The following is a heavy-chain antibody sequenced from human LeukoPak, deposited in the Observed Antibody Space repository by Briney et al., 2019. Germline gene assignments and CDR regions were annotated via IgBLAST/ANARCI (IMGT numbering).Heavy chain of an antibody. V-gene: IGHV1-69*04. D-gene: IGHD6-13*01. Sequence: GASVKVSCKASGYTFTSYDINWVRQAPGQGLEWMGRIIPILGIANYARKFQGRVTITADKSTSTAYMELSSLRSEDTAVYYCARGGDSSWYQASWGQGTLVTVSS. CDR1: GYTFTSYD. J-gene: IGHJ5*02. CDR3: ARGGDSSWYQAS. CDR2: IIPILGIA.